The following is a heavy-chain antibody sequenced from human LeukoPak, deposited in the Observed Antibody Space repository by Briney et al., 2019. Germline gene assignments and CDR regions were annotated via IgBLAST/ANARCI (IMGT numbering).Heavy chain of an antibody. CDR1: GYTFTSYG. CDR2: ISAYNGNT. Sequence: ASVKISCKASGYTFTSYGISWVRQAPGQGLEWMGWISAYNGNTNYAQKLQGRVTMTTDTSTSTAYMELRSLRSDDTAVYYCARENDYVWGSYRSNFDYWGQGTLVTVSS. V-gene: IGHV1-18*01. CDR3: ARENDYVWGSYRSNFDY. J-gene: IGHJ4*02. D-gene: IGHD3-16*02.